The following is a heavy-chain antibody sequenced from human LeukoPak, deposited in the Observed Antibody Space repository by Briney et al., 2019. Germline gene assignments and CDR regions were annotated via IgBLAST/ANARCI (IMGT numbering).Heavy chain of an antibody. CDR1: GFTFSSYG. CDR3: AKELYGIAAAGNDLDY. J-gene: IGHJ4*02. V-gene: IGHV3-30*18. D-gene: IGHD6-13*01. CDR2: ISYDGSNK. Sequence: GGSLRLSCAASGFTFSSYGMHWVRQAPGKGLEWVAVISYDGSNKYYADSVKGRFTISRDNSKNTLYLQMNSLRAEDTAVYYCAKELYGIAAAGNDLDYWGQGTLVTVSS.